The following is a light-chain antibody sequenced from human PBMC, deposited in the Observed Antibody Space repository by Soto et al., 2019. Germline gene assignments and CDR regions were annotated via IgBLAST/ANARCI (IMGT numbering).Light chain of an antibody. CDR1: QSVSSSY. CDR3: QQYGSSPLT. Sequence: EIVLTQSPGTLSLSPGERATLSCRASQSVSSSYLAWYQQKPGQAPRLLIYGASSRATGSPDRFSGSGYGPDFALTISRLEPDDCPVYYCQQYGSSPLTFGGGTKVEIK. CDR2: GAS. J-gene: IGKJ4*01. V-gene: IGKV3-20*01.